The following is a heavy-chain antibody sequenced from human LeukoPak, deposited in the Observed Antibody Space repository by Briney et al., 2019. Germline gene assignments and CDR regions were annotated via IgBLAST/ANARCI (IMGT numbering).Heavy chain of an antibody. CDR2: IYHTGST. Sequence: SETLSLTCIVSAYSISSGYYWGWVRQPPGKGLEWIGNIYHTGSTYYNPSLKSRVTISVDTSKNQFSLKLSSVTAADTAVYYCARHGSGYCSGGSCYSLYYFDYWGQGTLVTVSS. V-gene: IGHV4-38-2*02. J-gene: IGHJ4*02. D-gene: IGHD2-15*01. CDR3: ARHGSGYCSGGSCYSLYYFDY. CDR1: AYSISSGYY.